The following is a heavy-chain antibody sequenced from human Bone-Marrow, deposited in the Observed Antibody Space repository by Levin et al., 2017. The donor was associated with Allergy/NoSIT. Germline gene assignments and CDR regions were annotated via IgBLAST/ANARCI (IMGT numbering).Heavy chain of an antibody. CDR2: ISAGFGSST. Sequence: QPGGSLRLSCTGSGFTFNDYAMNWVRQAPGKGLEWVSVISAGFGSSTYYADSVKGRFIISRDRSKNTVYLQMKSLRADDTAVYYCTKDICPSSSCWYGGMDVWGQGTTVTVSS. CDR3: TKDICPSSSCWYGGMDV. CDR1: GFTFNDYA. D-gene: IGHD2-2*01. J-gene: IGHJ6*02. V-gene: IGHV3-23*01.